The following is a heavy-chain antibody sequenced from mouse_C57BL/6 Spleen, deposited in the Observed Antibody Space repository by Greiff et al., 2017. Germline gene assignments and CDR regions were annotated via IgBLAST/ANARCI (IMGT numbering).Heavy chain of an antibody. CDR1: GFNIKDYY. CDR2: IDPEDGET. J-gene: IGHJ1*03. CDR3: ARGGTTVVAHWYFEV. D-gene: IGHD1-1*01. Sequence: VQLKESGAELVKPGASVKLSCTASGFNIKDYYMHWVKQRTEQGLEWIGRIDPEDGETKYAPKFQGKATITADTSSNTAYLQLSSLTSEDTAVYYCARGGTTVVAHWYFEVWGTGTTVTVSS. V-gene: IGHV14-2*01.